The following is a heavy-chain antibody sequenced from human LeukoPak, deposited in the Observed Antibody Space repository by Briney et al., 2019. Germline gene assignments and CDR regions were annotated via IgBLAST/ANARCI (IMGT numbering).Heavy chain of an antibody. Sequence: SETLSLTCTASGGSISSYYWSWIRQPAGKGLEWIGRTYTSGSTNYNPSLKSRVTMSVDTSKNQFSLKLSSVTAADTAVYYCARENYGSGSYRVDYWGQGTLVTVSS. J-gene: IGHJ4*02. CDR1: GGSISSYY. CDR3: ARENYGSGSYRVDY. D-gene: IGHD3-10*01. CDR2: TYTSGST. V-gene: IGHV4-4*07.